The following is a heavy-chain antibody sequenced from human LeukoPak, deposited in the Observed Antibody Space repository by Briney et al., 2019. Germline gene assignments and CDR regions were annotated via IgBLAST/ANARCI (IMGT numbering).Heavy chain of an antibody. CDR3: ARVSTRSGLERVY. D-gene: IGHD3-10*01. Sequence: PSETLSLTCTVSGGSISSSSYYWGWIRQPPGKGLEWIGSIYYSGSTYYNPSLKSRVTISVDTSKNQFSLKLSSVTAADTAVYYCARVSTRSGLERVYWGQGTLVTVSS. CDR1: GGSISSSSYY. J-gene: IGHJ4*02. CDR2: IYYSGST. V-gene: IGHV4-39*07.